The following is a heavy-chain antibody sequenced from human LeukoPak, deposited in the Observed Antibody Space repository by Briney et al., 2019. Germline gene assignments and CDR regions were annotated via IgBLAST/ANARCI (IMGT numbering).Heavy chain of an antibody. CDR1: GFTFSSYG. D-gene: IGHD4-23*01. J-gene: IGHJ4*02. V-gene: IGHV3-23*01. CDR2: IGGRDTNT. CDR3: AKRSDYGGNENYFDY. Sequence: PGGSLRLSCAASGFTFSSYGMSWVRQAPGKGLEWVSLIGGRDTNTYYADSVEGRFIISRDNSNNTLYLQMNSLRAEDTAVYYCAKRSDYGGNENYFDYWGQGTPVTVSS.